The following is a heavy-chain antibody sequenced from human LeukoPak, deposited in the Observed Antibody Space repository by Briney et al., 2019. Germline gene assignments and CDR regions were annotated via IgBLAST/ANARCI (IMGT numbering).Heavy chain of an antibody. Sequence: ASVKVSCKASGYTFTRYYMHWVRQPPGQGLEWMGWINPNSGGTNYAQKFQGRVTMTRDTSISQAYMELSRLRSDDTAVYYSAREWELLRITFDYWGQGTLVTVSS. J-gene: IGHJ4*02. V-gene: IGHV1-2*02. CDR1: GYTFTRYY. D-gene: IGHD1-26*01. CDR3: AREWELLRITFDY. CDR2: INPNSGGT.